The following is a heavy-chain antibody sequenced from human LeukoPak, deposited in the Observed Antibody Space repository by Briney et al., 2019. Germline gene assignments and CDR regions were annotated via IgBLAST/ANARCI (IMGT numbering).Heavy chain of an antibody. Sequence: GSVKVSCKASGYTFTTYGIGWVRQAPGQGLEWMGWISGYNGNTNYAQKFQGRVTMTTDTSTSTAYLEMRSLRSDDTAVYYCARTSHESVLYWSDPWGQGTLVNVSS. CDR2: ISGYNGNT. D-gene: IGHD3-16*01. J-gene: IGHJ5*02. CDR1: GYTFTTYG. CDR3: ARTSHESVLYWSDP. V-gene: IGHV1-18*01.